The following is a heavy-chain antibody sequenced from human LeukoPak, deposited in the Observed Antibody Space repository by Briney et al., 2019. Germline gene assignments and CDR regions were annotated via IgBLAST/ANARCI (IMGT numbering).Heavy chain of an antibody. CDR3: AKGGGYEAQYYYYYLDV. CDR1: GFTFSSYV. D-gene: IGHD5-12*01. CDR2: ISYDGSNE. V-gene: IGHV3-30*01. J-gene: IGHJ6*03. Sequence: GESLRLSCAASGFTFSSYVMHWVRQAPGKGLEWVAIISYDGSNEYYADSVKGRFTISRDNSKNTLYLQMKSLRAEDTAVYYCAKGGGYEAQYYYYYLDVWGKGTTVTISS.